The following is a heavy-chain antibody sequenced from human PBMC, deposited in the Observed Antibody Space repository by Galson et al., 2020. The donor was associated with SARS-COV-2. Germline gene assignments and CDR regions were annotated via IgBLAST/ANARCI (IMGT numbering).Heavy chain of an antibody. V-gene: IGHV3-15*08. Sequence: GGSLRLSCGVSGLTSRNAWMSWVRQAPGKGLKWVGRISGKANGGETDYAGPVKGRFIISRDDSKDTLYLQMNSLKTEDTAVYYCTTGMSSGWFRDGLDVWGQGTTVTVSS. CDR2: ISGKANGGET. J-gene: IGHJ6*02. CDR3: TTGMSSGWFRDGLDV. D-gene: IGHD6-19*01. CDR1: GLTSRNAW.